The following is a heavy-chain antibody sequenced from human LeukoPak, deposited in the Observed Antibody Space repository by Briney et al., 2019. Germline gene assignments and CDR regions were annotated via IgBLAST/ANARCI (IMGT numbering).Heavy chain of an antibody. CDR3: ARRRGIVVSAFDI. D-gene: IGHD3-22*01. CDR1: GFTFSSYW. J-gene: IGHJ3*02. CDR2: IKQDGSEK. V-gene: IGHV3-7*01. Sequence: ESGGSLRLSCAASGFTFSSYWMSWVRQAPGKGLEWVANIKQDGSEKYYVDSVKGRFTISRDNAKNSLYLQMNSLRAEDTAVYYCARRRGIVVSAFDIWGQGTMVTVSS.